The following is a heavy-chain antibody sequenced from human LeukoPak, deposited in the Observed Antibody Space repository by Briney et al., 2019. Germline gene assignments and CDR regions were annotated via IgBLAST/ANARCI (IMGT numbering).Heavy chain of an antibody. J-gene: IGHJ4*02. CDR2: INPKSGGT. CDR1: GYTFTGYY. CDR3: ARGPHYYGSGSYYPIDY. V-gene: IGHV1-2*02. D-gene: IGHD3-10*01. Sequence: ASVKVSCKASGYTFTGYYMHWVRQAPGQGLEWMGWINPKSGGTNYAQNFQGRVTLTRDTSISTTYMELRRLISDDTAVYYCARGPHYYGSGSYYPIDYWGQGTLVTVSS.